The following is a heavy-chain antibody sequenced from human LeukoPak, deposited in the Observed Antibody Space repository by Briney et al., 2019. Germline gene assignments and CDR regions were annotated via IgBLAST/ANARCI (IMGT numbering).Heavy chain of an antibody. Sequence: SSPTLVNPTETLTLTCTFSGFSLDSTAVGVGWVRQPPGKALEWLALIYGSDDKRYMPSLQNRLTITKDTSKNLVVLTMANVDPVDTATYYCARQGYGYVYFDFWGRGILVTVSS. D-gene: IGHD5-18*01. CDR2: IYGSDDK. CDR3: ARQGYGYVYFDF. J-gene: IGHJ4*02. CDR1: GFSLDSTAVG. V-gene: IGHV2-5*01.